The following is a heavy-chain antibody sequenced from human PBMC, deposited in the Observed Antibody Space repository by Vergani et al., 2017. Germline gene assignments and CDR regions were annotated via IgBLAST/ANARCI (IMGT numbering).Heavy chain of an antibody. V-gene: IGHV5-51*01. Sequence: EVELVQSGPEMRKPGESLKISCKGSEYSFGNYWIGWVRQMPGKGLEWMGIIYPADSDTRYSPSFQGQVTISADKSISTAFLQWDSLKASDTALYYCARHTTYTDSWGQGTLVTVSS. CDR3: ARHTTYTDS. J-gene: IGHJ4*02. CDR2: IYPADSDT. CDR1: EYSFGNYW. D-gene: IGHD1-1*01.